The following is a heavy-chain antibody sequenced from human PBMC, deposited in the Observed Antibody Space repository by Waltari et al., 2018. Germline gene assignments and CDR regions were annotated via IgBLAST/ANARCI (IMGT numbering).Heavy chain of an antibody. D-gene: IGHD3-10*01. CDR3: ATALGDRSSASRAFDI. CDR2: VDPEDGET. V-gene: IGHV1-69-2*01. CDR1: GSTFTAYY. J-gene: IGHJ3*02. Sequence: VKLPQPGTELRKPGPMVKSSGKVSGSTFTAYYNHWVQQAPGKGPHWMGLVDPEDGETIYAEKFQGRVTITADTSTDTAYMELSSLRSEDTAVYYCATALGDRSSASRAFDIWGLGTMITVSS.